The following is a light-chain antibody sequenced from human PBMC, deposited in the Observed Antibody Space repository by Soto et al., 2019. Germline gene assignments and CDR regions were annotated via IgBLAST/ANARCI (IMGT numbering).Light chain of an antibody. V-gene: IGKV1-5*03. CDR2: KAS. Sequence: DIQMTQSPASLSPSVGDRFTITCQASQDISNYLNWYQQKPGKAPKLLIYKASNLESGVPSRFTGSGSGTEFTLTISSLQPDDFATYYCQQYNSWTFGQGTKVDIK. J-gene: IGKJ1*01. CDR1: QDISNY. CDR3: QQYNSWT.